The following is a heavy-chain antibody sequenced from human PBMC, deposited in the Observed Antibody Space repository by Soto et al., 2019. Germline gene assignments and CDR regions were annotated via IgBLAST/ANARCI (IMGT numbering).Heavy chain of an antibody. V-gene: IGHV3-74*01. CDR3: ASGADYNTNYIPFDP. CDR1: GFSFSSYW. CDR2: INIDGSIS. Sequence: GGSLRLSCAASGFSFSSYWMHWVRQAPGKGLVWVPGINIDGSISDYADSVKGRFTISRDNAKNTLYLQMNSLGAEDTGLYYCASGADYNTNYIPFDPWGQGTLVTVSS. D-gene: IGHD3-10*01. J-gene: IGHJ5*02.